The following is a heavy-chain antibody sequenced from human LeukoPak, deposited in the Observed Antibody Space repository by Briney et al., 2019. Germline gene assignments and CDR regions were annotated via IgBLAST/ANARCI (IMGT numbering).Heavy chain of an antibody. V-gene: IGHV3-49*04. CDR1: GFTFGDFA. CDR2: VKTKVYGGKT. J-gene: IGHJ4*02. CDR3: TRDHRDDWNPGYYFDY. D-gene: IGHD1-1*01. Sequence: PGGSLRLSCTASGFTFGDFAMNWVRQAPGKGLEWVAFVKTKVYGGKTEYAASVKGRFTISRDDSKAIAYLQMNSLKTEDTAVYYCTRDHRDDWNPGYYFDYWGQGTLVTVSS.